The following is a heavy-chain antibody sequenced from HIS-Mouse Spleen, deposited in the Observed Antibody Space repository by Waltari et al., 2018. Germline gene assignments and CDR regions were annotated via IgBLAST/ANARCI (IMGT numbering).Heavy chain of an antibody. CDR3: AKALPTTANSLGYYYYGMDV. D-gene: IGHD4-4*01. V-gene: IGHV3-23*01. J-gene: IGHJ6*02. CDR1: GFTFSSYA. Sequence: EVQLLESGGGLVQPGGSLRLSCAASGFTFSSYAMSWVRQAPGKGLEWVSAISGSGGSTYSADSVKGRFTISRANSKNTLDLQMNSLRAEDTAVYYCAKALPTTANSLGYYYYGMDVWGQGATVTVSS. CDR2: ISGSGGST.